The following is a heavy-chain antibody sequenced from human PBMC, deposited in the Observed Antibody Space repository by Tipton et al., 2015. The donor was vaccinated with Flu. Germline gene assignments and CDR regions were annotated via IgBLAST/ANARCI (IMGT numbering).Heavy chain of an antibody. CDR2: IIPIFGTA. D-gene: IGHD3-3*01. V-gene: IGHV1-69*06. CDR1: GGTFSSYA. J-gene: IGHJ6*03. Sequence: QSGAEVKKPGSSVKVSCKASGGTFSSYAISWVRQAPGQGLEWMGGIIPIFGTANYAQKFQGRVTITADKSTSTAYMELSSLRSEDTAVYYCAAAPGSGYAYYYYYMDVWGKGTTVTVSS. CDR3: AAAPGSGYAYYYYYMDV.